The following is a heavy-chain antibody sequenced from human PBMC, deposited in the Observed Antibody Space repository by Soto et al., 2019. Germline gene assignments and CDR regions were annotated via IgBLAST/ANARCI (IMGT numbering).Heavy chain of an antibody. V-gene: IGHV1-18*01. CDR2: ISAYNGNT. CDR1: GYTFTNYV. Sequence: GASVKVSCKASGYTFTNYVISWVRQAPGQGLEWMGWISAYNGNTKYAQKLQGRVTMTTDTSTSTAYMELRSLRSDDTAVYYCASSGSGWYLYWGQGTLVTVSS. D-gene: IGHD6-19*01. CDR3: ASSGSGWYLY. J-gene: IGHJ4*02.